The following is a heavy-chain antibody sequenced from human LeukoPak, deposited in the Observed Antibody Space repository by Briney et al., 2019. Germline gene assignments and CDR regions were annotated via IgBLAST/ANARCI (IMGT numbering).Heavy chain of an antibody. V-gene: IGHV1-69*13. J-gene: IGHJ4*02. CDR2: IVPTFGTA. D-gene: IGHD6-19*01. Sequence: EASVTVSFTASGGTFSSYAISWVRQAPGQGLEWMGGIVPTFGTANYAQKFQGRVTITADESTSTAYMELSSLRSEDTAVYYCARVAGTMVFDYWGQGTLVTVSS. CDR1: GGTFSSYA. CDR3: ARVAGTMVFDY.